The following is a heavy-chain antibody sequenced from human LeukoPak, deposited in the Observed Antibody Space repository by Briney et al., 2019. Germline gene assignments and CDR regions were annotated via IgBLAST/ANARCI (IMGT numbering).Heavy chain of an antibody. V-gene: IGHV4-59*01. CDR3: ARGYYDFWSGVFDP. D-gene: IGHD3-3*01. CDR2: IYYSGST. Sequence: SETLSLTCTVSGGSNSSYYWSWIRQPPGKGLEWIGYIYYSGSTNYNPSLKSRVTISVDTSKNQFSLKLSSVTAADTAVYYCARGYYDFWSGVFDPWGQGTLVTVSS. J-gene: IGHJ5*02. CDR1: GGSNSSYY.